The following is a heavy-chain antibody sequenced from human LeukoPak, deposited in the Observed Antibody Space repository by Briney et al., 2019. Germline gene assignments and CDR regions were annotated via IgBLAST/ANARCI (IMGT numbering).Heavy chain of an antibody. V-gene: IGHV4-59*08. J-gene: IGHJ6*02. CDR1: GGSSVVT. Sequence: SETLSLTCTVSGGSSVVTNGAGIRNPPGRDLEGMGLTFNMGAPNYNPSLKSRVTISVDTSKNQFSLKLSSVTAADTAVYYCARHEELYYGDYGNLYYYYGMDVWGQGTTVTVSS. D-gene: IGHD4-17*01. CDR3: ARHEELYYGDYGNLYYYYGMDV. CDR2: TFNMGAP.